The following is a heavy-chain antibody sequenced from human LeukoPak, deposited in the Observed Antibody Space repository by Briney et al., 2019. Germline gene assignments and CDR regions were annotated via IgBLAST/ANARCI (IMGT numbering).Heavy chain of an antibody. Sequence: GGSLRLSCAASGFTFSSYEMNRVRQAPGKGLEWVSYISSSGSTIYYADSVKGRFTISRDNAKNSLYLQVNSLRAEDTAVYYCARGGYTVTTYRVYWGQGTLVTVSS. D-gene: IGHD4-17*01. CDR1: GFTFSSYE. CDR2: ISSSGSTI. V-gene: IGHV3-48*03. J-gene: IGHJ4*02. CDR3: ARGGYTVTTYRVY.